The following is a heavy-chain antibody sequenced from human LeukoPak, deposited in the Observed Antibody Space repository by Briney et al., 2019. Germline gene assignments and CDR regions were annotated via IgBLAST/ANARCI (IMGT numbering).Heavy chain of an antibody. D-gene: IGHD2-21*02. Sequence: SGGSPRLSCAASGFTFSSYAMSWVRQAPGKGLEWVSAISGSGGSTYYADSVKGRFTISRDNSKNTLYLQMNSLRAEDTAVYYCAKEAVAYCGGDCSIDYWGQGTLVTVSS. J-gene: IGHJ4*02. CDR2: ISGSGGST. V-gene: IGHV3-23*01. CDR1: GFTFSSYA. CDR3: AKEAVAYCGGDCSIDY.